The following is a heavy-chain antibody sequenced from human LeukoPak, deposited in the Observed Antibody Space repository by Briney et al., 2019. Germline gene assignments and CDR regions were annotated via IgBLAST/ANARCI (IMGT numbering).Heavy chain of an antibody. J-gene: IGHJ4*02. CDR1: GFTFSYYG. CDR2: ISYDGSNE. Sequence: GGSLRLSCAASGFTFSYYGMHWVRQAPGKGLEWVVVISYDGSNEYYADSVKGRFTISRDNSKNTLYLQMNSLRAEDTAVYYCARDMAYYDILTGYYLYYFDYWGQGTLVTVSS. D-gene: IGHD3-9*01. CDR3: ARDMAYYDILTGYYLYYFDY. V-gene: IGHV3-30*03.